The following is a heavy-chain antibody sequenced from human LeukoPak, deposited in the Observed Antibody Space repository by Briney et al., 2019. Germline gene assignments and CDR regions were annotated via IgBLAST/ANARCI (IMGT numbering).Heavy chain of an antibody. V-gene: IGHV4-34*01. CDR3: ARGRQGYDYVWGSYRSINWFDP. D-gene: IGHD3-16*02. CDR2: INHSGST. CDR1: GGSFSGYY. Sequence: SETLCLTCAVYGGSFSGYYWSWIRQPPGKGLEWVGEINHSGSTNYNPSLKSRVTISVDTSKNQFSLKLSSVTAADTAVYYCARGRQGYDYVWGSYRSINWFDPWGQGTLDTVSS. J-gene: IGHJ5*02.